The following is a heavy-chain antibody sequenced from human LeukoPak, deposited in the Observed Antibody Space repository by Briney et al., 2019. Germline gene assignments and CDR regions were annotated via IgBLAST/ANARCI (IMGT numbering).Heavy chain of an antibody. V-gene: IGHV1-46*01. CDR2: INPSGGST. CDR1: GYTFTSYY. Sequence: GASVKVSRKASGYTFTSYYMHWVRQAPGQGLEWMGIINPSGGSTSYAQKFQGRVTMTRDTSTSTVYMELSSLRSEDTAVYYCAREAITIFGVVIEPYYFDYWGQGTLVTVSS. CDR3: AREAITIFGVVIEPYYFDY. J-gene: IGHJ4*02. D-gene: IGHD3-3*01.